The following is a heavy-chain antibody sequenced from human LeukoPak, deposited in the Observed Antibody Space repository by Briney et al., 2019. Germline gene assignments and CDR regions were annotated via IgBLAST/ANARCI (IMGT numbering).Heavy chain of an antibody. CDR1: RFTFSSYG. CDR2: ISSSGGST. V-gene: IGHV3-23*01. D-gene: IGHD3-22*01. Sequence: GGTLRLSCAASRFTFSSYGMSWVRQAPGKGLEWVSGISSSGGSTYYADSVKGRFTISRDNSRNTLYLQMNSLRAEDTAVYYCAKVTGPRRYYDSSSYRPYYFDYWGQGTLVTVSS. J-gene: IGHJ4*02. CDR3: AKVTGPRRYYDSSSYRPYYFDY.